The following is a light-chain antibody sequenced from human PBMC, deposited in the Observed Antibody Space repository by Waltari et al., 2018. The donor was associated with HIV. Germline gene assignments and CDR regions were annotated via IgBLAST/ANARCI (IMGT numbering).Light chain of an antibody. CDR2: EGS. CDR1: SSDVGLYNL. V-gene: IGLV2-23*01. J-gene: IGLJ2*01. CDR3: CSYAGSFVV. Sequence: QSALTQPASVSGSPGQPITIPCTGPSSDVGLYNLVSWYQQYPGKAPKLMIYEGSKRPSGVSNRFSGSKSGNTASLTISGLQTEDEADYYCCSYAGSFVVFGGGTKLTVL.